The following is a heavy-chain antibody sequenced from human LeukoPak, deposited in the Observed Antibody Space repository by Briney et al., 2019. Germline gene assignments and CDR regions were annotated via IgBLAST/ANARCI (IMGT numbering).Heavy chain of an antibody. CDR2: INHSGST. D-gene: IGHD4-17*01. Sequence: SETLSLTCAVYGGSFSGYYWSWIRQPPGKGLEWIGEINHSGSTNYNPSLKSRVTISVDTSKNQFSLKLSSVTAADTAVYYCARQIDPTVTTEYYFDYWGQGTLVTVSP. CDR3: ARQIDPTVTTEYYFDY. J-gene: IGHJ4*02. V-gene: IGHV4-34*01. CDR1: GGSFSGYY.